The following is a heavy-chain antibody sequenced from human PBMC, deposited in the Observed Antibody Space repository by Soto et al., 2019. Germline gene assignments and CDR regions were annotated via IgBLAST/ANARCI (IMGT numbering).Heavy chain of an antibody. CDR3: ARVWTTVTTTDAFEI. J-gene: IGHJ3*02. Sequence: ESGGGVVHPGRSLRLSCAASGFTFSPYVVHWVRQAPGKGLEWVAVISYDGKTEYYADSVKGRFTIARDTSKSTLYLQMNSMRVEDTALYYCARVWTTVTTTDAFEIWCQGTMVTVSS. CDR1: GFTFSPYV. D-gene: IGHD4-17*01. V-gene: IGHV3-30*04. CDR2: ISYDGKTE.